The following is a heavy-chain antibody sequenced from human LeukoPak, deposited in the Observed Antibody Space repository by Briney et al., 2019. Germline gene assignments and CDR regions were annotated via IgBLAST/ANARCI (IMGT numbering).Heavy chain of an antibody. CDR3: ARDGTPIFGGMDV. CDR1: GGSISRGGYY. Sequence: SETLSLTCIVSGGSISRGGYYWGWIRQHSGKGLEWIGYIYYSGSTYYNPSLKSRVTISVDTSRNQFSLKLSSVTAADMAVYYCARDGTPIFGGMDVWGQGTTVTVSS. CDR2: IYYSGST. J-gene: IGHJ6*02. V-gene: IGHV4-31*03. D-gene: IGHD3-3*01.